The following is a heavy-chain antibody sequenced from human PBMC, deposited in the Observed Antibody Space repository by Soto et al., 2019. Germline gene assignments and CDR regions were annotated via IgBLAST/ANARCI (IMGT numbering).Heavy chain of an antibody. CDR2: IYYSGSS. Sequence: QLQLQESGPGLVKPSETLSLICTVSGGSISSSRYYWAWIRQPPGKGLEWIGSIYYSGSSYYSPSLKSRLTISVDTSKNQVALKLSSVTAADTAVYYCASRLRSGYCSGGTCNNGFGPWGQGTLVTVSS. CDR3: ASRLRSGYCSGGTCNNGFGP. J-gene: IGHJ5*02. D-gene: IGHD2-15*01. CDR1: GGSISSSRYY. V-gene: IGHV4-39*01.